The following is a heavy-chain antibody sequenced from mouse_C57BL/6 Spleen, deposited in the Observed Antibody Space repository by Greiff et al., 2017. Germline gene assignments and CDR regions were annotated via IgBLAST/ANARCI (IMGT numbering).Heavy chain of an antibody. CDR2: IYPSDSET. Sequence: QVQLQQPGAELVRPGSSVKLSCKASGYTFTSYWMDWVKQRPGQGLEWIGNIYPSDSETHYNQKFKDKATVTVDKSSSTAYMQLSSLTSEDSAVYYGASQLGPYCFDYWGQGTTLTVSA. V-gene: IGHV1-61*01. CDR1: GYTFTSYW. CDR3: ASQLGPYCFDY. J-gene: IGHJ2*01. D-gene: IGHD4-1*02.